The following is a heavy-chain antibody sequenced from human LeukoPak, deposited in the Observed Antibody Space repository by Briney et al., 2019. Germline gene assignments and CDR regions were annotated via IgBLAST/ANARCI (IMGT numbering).Heavy chain of an antibody. D-gene: IGHD2-15*01. Sequence: GGSLRLSCAASGFSFNTYAMSWVRQAPGKGLEWVSGISGSGGTTYYADSVKGRFTISRDNSKNTLYLQMNSLRAEDTAVYYCAKSSPYCRGGSCYSIDYWGQGTLVTVSS. CDR1: GFSFNTYA. J-gene: IGHJ4*02. V-gene: IGHV3-23*01. CDR2: ISGSGGTT. CDR3: AKSSPYCRGGSCYSIDY.